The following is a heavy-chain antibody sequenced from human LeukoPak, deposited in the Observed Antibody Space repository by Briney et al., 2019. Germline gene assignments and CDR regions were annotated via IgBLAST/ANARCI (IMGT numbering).Heavy chain of an antibody. V-gene: IGHV4-59*08. CDR1: GDSISSYY. Sequence: SETLSLTCTVSGDSISSYYWSWIRQPPGKALEWIGHIYYSGSTEYNPPLKSRVTISVDTSKNQFSLKLSSVTAADAAVYYCARQSGRNLLDYWRQGTLVTVSS. CDR2: IYYSGST. J-gene: IGHJ4*02. D-gene: IGHD1-26*01. CDR3: ARQSGRNLLDY.